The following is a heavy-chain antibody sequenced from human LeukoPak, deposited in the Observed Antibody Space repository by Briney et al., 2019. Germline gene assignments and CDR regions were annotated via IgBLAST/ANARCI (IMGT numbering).Heavy chain of an antibody. V-gene: IGHV4-4*07. D-gene: IGHD3-22*01. CDR1: GGSISSYY. Sequence: SETLSLTCTVSGGSISSYYWSWIRQPAGKGLEWIGRIYNPSLKSRVTMSVDTSKNQFSLKLSSVTAADTAVYYCAREFPGRITMIVVVTNAFDIWGQGTMVTVSS. CDR3: AREFPGRITMIVVVTNAFDI. CDR2: IY. J-gene: IGHJ3*02.